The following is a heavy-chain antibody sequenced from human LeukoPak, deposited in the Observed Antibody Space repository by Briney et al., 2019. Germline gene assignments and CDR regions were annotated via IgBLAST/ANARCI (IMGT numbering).Heavy chain of an antibody. CDR3: ARAVWFGPPDY. Sequence: SETLSLTCTVSGGSISSYYWSWIRQPPGKGLEWIGYIYCSGSTNYNPSLKSRVTISVDTSKNQFSLKLSSVTAADTAVYYCARAVWFGPPDYWGQGTLVTVSS. D-gene: IGHD3-10*01. CDR1: GGSISSYY. CDR2: IYCSGST. J-gene: IGHJ4*02. V-gene: IGHV4-59*01.